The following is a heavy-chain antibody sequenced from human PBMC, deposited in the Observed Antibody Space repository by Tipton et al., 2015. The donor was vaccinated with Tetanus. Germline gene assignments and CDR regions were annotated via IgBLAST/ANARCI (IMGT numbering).Heavy chain of an antibody. CDR3: ARGDPDGLGDY. CDR2: IYTSGST. D-gene: IGHD3/OR15-3a*01. Sequence: TLSLTCTVSGGSISSSSYYWSWIRQPAGKGLEWIGRIYTSGSTNYNPSLKSRVTMSVDTSKNQFSLKLSSVTAADTAVYYCARGDPDGLGDYWGQGTLVTVSS. J-gene: IGHJ4*02. CDR1: GGSISSSSYY. V-gene: IGHV4-61*02.